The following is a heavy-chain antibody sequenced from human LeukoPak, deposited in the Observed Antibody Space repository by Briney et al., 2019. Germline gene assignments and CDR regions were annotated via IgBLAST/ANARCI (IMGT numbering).Heavy chain of an antibody. V-gene: IGHV3-33*01. J-gene: IGHJ6*02. CDR3: ARDEIEYSSSRYYYYGMDV. CDR2: IWYDGSNK. Sequence: GGSLRLSCAASGFTFSSYGMHWVRQAPGKGLEWVAVIWYDGSNKYYADSVKGRFTISRDNSKNTLYLQMNSLRAEDTAVYYCARDEIEYSSSRYYYYGMDVWGQGTTVTVS. CDR1: GFTFSSYG. D-gene: IGHD6-6*01.